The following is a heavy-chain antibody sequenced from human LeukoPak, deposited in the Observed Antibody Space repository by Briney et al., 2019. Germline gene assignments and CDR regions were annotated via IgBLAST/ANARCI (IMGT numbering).Heavy chain of an antibody. CDR2: ISSSSSYI. V-gene: IGHV3-21*01. CDR1: GFTFSSYS. CDR3: AREMVTMVRGVMTVGYYYCGMDV. Sequence: GGSLRLSCAASGFTFSSYSMNWARQAPGKGLEWVSSISSSSSYIYYADSVKGRFTIFRDNAKNSLYLQMNSLRAEDTAVYYCAREMVTMVRGVMTVGYYYCGMDVWGKGTTVTVSS. D-gene: IGHD3-10*01. J-gene: IGHJ6*04.